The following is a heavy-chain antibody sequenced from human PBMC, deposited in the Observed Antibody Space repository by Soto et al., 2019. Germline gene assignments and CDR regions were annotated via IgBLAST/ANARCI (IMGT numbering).Heavy chain of an antibody. CDR1: GFTVSSNY. Sequence: GGSLRLSCAASGFTVSSNYMSWVRQAPGKGLEWVSVIYSGGSTYYADSVKGRFTISRDNSKNTLYLQMNSLRAEDTAVYYCARPYYDYIWGSYRYNYFDYWGQGTLVTVSS. CDR2: IYSGGST. J-gene: IGHJ4*02. D-gene: IGHD3-16*02. V-gene: IGHV3-66*04. CDR3: ARPYYDYIWGSYRYNYFDY.